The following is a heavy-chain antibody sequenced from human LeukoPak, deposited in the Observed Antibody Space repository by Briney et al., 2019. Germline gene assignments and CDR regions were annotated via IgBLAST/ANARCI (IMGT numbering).Heavy chain of an antibody. CDR1: GGSFSGYY. Sequence: SETLSLTCAVYGGSFSGYYWSWIREPPGKGLEWIGEINLSVSTNYNPSLKSRVTISVDTSKNQFSLKLSSVPAADTAVYYCARAPPKPDIGGSSNWFDPWGHGTLVTVSS. J-gene: IGHJ5*02. CDR2: INLSVST. V-gene: IGHV4-34*01. CDR3: ARAPPKPDIGGSSNWFDP. D-gene: IGHD2-15*01.